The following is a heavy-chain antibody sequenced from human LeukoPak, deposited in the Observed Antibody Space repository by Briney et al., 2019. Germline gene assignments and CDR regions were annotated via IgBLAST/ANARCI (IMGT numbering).Heavy chain of an antibody. Sequence: GGSLRLSCAASGFTFSNYALHWVRQAPGKGLEWVAVISYDDTNKYYADSVKGRFTISRDNSKNTLYLQMNSLRAEDTAVYYCAKGDYYDSSGYLFDYWGQGTLVTVSS. J-gene: IGHJ4*02. CDR3: AKGDYYDSSGYLFDY. V-gene: IGHV3-30*04. CDR2: ISYDDTNK. CDR1: GFTFSNYA. D-gene: IGHD3-22*01.